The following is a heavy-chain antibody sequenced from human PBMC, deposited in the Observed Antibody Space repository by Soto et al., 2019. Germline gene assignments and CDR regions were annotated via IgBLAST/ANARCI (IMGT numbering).Heavy chain of an antibody. D-gene: IGHD2-2*01. Sequence: SETLSLTCTVSGGSISSGGYYWSWIRQHPGKGLEWIGYIYYSGSTYYNPSLKSRVTISVDTSKNQFSLKLGSVTAADTAVYYCARTRRGPGIVVVPATPKYYYMDVWGKGTTVTVSS. CDR3: ARTRRGPGIVVVPATPKYYYMDV. J-gene: IGHJ6*03. CDR2: IYYSGST. CDR1: GGSISSGGYY. V-gene: IGHV4-31*03.